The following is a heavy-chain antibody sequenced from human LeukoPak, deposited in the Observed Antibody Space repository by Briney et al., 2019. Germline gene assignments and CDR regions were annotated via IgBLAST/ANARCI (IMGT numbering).Heavy chain of an antibody. V-gene: IGHV3-21*01. J-gene: IGHJ4*02. CDR2: ISSSSSFI. Sequence: PGGSLRLSCEASGFTFSHYSMNWVRQAPGKGLEWVSSISSSSSFIYYADSVKGRFSISRDNAENSLYLQMNSLRAEDTAVYYCARVIAAAGSYYFDYWGQGTLVTVSS. CDR3: ARVIAAAGSYYFDY. D-gene: IGHD6-13*01. CDR1: GFTFSHYS.